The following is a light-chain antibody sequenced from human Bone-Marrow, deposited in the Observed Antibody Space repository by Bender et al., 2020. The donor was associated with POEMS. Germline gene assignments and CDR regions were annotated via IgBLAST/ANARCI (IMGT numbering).Light chain of an antibody. J-gene: IGLJ1*01. V-gene: IGLV2-23*02. CDR2: EVS. CDR3: CSYAGSGTSYV. CDR1: SSDVGAYNY. Sequence: QSALTQPASVSGSPGQSVTISCTGTSSDVGAYNYVSWYQQHPGKVPKVIIYEVSKRPSGVSNRFSGSKSGDTASLTISGLQAEDEADYYCCSYAGSGTSYVFGSGTQVTVL.